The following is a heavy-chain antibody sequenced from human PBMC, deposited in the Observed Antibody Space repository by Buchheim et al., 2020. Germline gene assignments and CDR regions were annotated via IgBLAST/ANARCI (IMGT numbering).Heavy chain of an antibody. CDR2: IYHSGST. V-gene: IGHV4-4*02. CDR1: GASINSSDW. CDR3: ARGTYDYGDYVGWFDP. J-gene: IGHJ5*02. Sequence: QVQLQESGPGLVKPSGTLSLTCVVSGASINSSDWWTWVRQPPGKGLEWVGEIYHSGSTKYTPSLKSRVTISVDKSKNHFSLKLRSVTAADTAVYYCARGTYDYGDYVGWFDPWGQGTL. D-gene: IGHD4-17*01.